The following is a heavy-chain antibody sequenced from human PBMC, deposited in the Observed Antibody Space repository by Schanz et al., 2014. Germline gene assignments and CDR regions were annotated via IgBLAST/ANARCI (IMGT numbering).Heavy chain of an antibody. D-gene: IGHD3-9*01. Sequence: EVQLLESGGGLVQPGGSLRISCAASGFTFSGYAMSWVRQAPGKGLEWVSSIVGGGGRTYYADSVKGRFIISRDNSKNTLYLQVNSLRAEDTAVYYCAKHVRSLTGNDYWGQGTLVTVSS. CDR1: GFTFSGYA. CDR2: IVGGGGRT. V-gene: IGHV3-23*01. J-gene: IGHJ4*02. CDR3: AKHVRSLTGNDY.